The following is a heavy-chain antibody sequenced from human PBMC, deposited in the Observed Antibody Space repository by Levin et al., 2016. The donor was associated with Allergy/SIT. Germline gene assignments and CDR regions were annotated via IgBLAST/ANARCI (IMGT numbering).Heavy chain of an antibody. Sequence: SETLSLTCTVSGVSITSGDYYWSWIRQPPGKGLEWIGHIYYTGSTHYNPSLKSRLTISVDTSKNQISLKLSSVTAADTAMYYCATTFVSGDYFDSWGPGNPGHRLL. CDR3: ATTFVSGDYFDS. V-gene: IGHV4-30-4*01. CDR1: GVSITSGDYY. J-gene: IGHJ4*02. CDR2: IYYTGST. D-gene: IGHD3-10*02.